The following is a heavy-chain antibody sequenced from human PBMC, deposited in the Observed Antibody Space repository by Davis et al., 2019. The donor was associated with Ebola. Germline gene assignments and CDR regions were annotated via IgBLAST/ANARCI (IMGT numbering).Heavy chain of an antibody. J-gene: IGHJ4*02. V-gene: IGHV3-7*01. CDR2: IQTDGNEE. Sequence: GGSLRLSCAASGFTFSTYWMSWVRQAPGKGLEWVANIQTDGNEEHYVDSVKGRFTMSRDNAKNSLYLQLDSLRDEDTAVYYCARWGMRGNYDSWIGSDYYFDYWGQGTLVTVSS. CDR3: ARWGMRGNYDSWIGSDYYFDY. D-gene: IGHD3-3*01. CDR1: GFTFSTYW.